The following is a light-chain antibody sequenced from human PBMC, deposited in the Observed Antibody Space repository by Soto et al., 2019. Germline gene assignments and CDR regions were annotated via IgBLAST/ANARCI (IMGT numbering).Light chain of an antibody. CDR3: QQRAKWPRT. J-gene: IGKJ1*01. V-gene: IGKV3-11*01. Sequence: EIVLKQSPATLYLSPGERATLSCWASQSVSNSLAWFQQRPGQAPRLLIYGASDRATGIPARFSGTGSETDFTLTVSSLEPEDFAVYYCQQRAKWPRTFGQGTKVELK. CDR2: GAS. CDR1: QSVSNS.